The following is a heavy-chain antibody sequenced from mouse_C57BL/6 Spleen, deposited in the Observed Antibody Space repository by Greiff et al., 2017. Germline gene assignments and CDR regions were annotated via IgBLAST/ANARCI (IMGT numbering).Heavy chain of an antibody. CDR2: INPNNGGT. CDR1: GYTFTDYY. Sequence: EVQLQQSGPEPVKPGASVKISCKASGYTFTDYYMNWVKQSHGKSLEWIGDINPNNGGTSYNQKFKGKATLTVDKSSSTAYMELRSLTSEDSAVYYCARPSSYGYAMDYWGQGTSVTVSS. D-gene: IGHD1-1*01. CDR3: ARPSSYGYAMDY. V-gene: IGHV1-26*01. J-gene: IGHJ4*01.